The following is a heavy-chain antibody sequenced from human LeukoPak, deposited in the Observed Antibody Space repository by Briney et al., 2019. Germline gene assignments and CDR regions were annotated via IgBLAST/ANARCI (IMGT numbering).Heavy chain of an antibody. CDR2: ISAYNGNT. D-gene: IGHD2-2*01. J-gene: IGHJ1*01. V-gene: IGHV1-18*01. CDR3: ARDRVPGKVVPAADEYFQH. Sequence: GASVKVSCKASGYTFTSYGISWVRQAPGQGLEWMGWISAYNGNTNYAQKFQGRVTMTTDTSTSTAYMELRSLRSDDTAAYYCARDRVPGKVVPAADEYFQHWGQGTLVTVSS. CDR1: GYTFTSYG.